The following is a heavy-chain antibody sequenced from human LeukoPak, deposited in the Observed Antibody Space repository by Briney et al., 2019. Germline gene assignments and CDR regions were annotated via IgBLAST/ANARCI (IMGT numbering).Heavy chain of an antibody. D-gene: IGHD6-13*01. J-gene: IGHJ4*02. CDR1: GGSISSGGYS. V-gene: IGHV4-30-2*01. CDR3: ARGLAAANYFDY. Sequence: SETLSLTCAVSGGSISSGGYSWSWIRQPPGKGLEWIGYIYHSGSTYYNPSLKSRVTISVDRSKNQFSLKLSSVTAADTAVYYCARGLAAANYFDYWGQGTLVTVSS. CDR2: IYHSGST.